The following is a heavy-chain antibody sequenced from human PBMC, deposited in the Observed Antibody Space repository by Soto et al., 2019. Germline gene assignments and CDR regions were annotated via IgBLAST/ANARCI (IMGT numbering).Heavy chain of an antibody. CDR3: ARDRGYIYGSDY. Sequence: QVQLVQSGAEVKKPGASVKDSCKASGYTFTSYGLSWVRQAPGQELEWMGWISAYNGNTNYAQKLQGRVTMTTDTSTSTAYTELRSLRSDDTPVYCCARDRGYIYGSDYWGQGTLLTVSS. D-gene: IGHD5-18*01. CDR2: ISAYNGNT. CDR1: GYTFTSYG. J-gene: IGHJ4*02. V-gene: IGHV1-18*01.